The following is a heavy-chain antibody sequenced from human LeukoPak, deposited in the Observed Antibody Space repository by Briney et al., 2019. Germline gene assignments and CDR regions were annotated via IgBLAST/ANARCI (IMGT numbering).Heavy chain of an antibody. D-gene: IGHD2-15*01. CDR2: IYRSGNT. J-gene: IGHJ4*02. CDR3: ARDRGVAYCSGGNCLTPPCDY. CDR1: GYSISGGHY. Sequence: SETLSLTCTVSGYSISGGHYWGWIRQPPGKGLEWIGSIYRSGNTFYNPSLKSRVTISVDTSKNQFSLKLSSVTAADTAVYYCARDRGVAYCSGGNCLTPPCDYWGQGTLVTVSS. V-gene: IGHV4-38-2*02.